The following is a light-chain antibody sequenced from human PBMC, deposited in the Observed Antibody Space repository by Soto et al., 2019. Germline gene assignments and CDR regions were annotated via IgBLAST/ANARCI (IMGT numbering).Light chain of an antibody. CDR1: SSDVESYSL. V-gene: IGLV2-23*02. Sequence: QSALTQPASVSGSPGQSITISCTGTSSDVESYSLVSWYQQHPGRAPKLMIYGVSKRPSGVSNRFSGSKSGNTASLTISGLQAEDEADYYCCSYAGSSTDVFGTGTKVTVL. CDR3: CSYAGSSTDV. CDR2: GVS. J-gene: IGLJ1*01.